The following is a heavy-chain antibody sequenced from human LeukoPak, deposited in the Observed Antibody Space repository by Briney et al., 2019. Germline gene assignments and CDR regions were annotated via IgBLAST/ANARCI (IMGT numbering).Heavy chain of an antibody. CDR3: AMFSYVSGTTIS. Sequence: PGGSLRLSCAASGFTFSDYEMNWVRQAPGKGLEWVSGINWSGGSIVYADSVKGRFTISRDNAKNSLYLQMNSLRAEDTALYYCAMFSYVSGTTISWGQGTLVTVSS. V-gene: IGHV3-20*04. J-gene: IGHJ4*02. D-gene: IGHD1-20*01. CDR1: GFTFSDYE. CDR2: INWSGGSI.